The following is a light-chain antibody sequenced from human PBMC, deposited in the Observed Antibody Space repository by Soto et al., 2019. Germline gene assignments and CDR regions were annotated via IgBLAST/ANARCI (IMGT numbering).Light chain of an antibody. CDR3: QQYNNWWK. V-gene: IGKV3-15*01. CDR1: QSVSSS. Sequence: EVVMTQSPATLSMSPGERATLSCRASQSVSSSLAWYQQKPGQAPRLLIYGASTRATGIPDRFSGSGSETEFTLTISSLQAEAFAIYYCQQYNNWWKFGQGTKVEIK. CDR2: GAS. J-gene: IGKJ1*01.